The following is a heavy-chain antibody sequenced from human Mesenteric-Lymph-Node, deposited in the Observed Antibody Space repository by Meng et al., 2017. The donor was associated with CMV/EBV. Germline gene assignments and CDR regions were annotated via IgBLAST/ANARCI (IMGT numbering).Heavy chain of an antibody. V-gene: IGHV1-18*01. CDR3: ARDGTLVAPGASFATYYSYGMDV. D-gene: IGHD2-2*01. J-gene: IGHJ6*02. CDR1: GYTFTSHG. Sequence: ASVKVSCKASGYTFTSHGITWVRQAPGQGLEWMGWISTYNGRTNYAQTLQGRVNMTTETSTSTAYMELRSLRSDDTAVYYCARDGTLVAPGASFATYYSYGMDVWGQGTTVTVSS. CDR2: ISTYNGRT.